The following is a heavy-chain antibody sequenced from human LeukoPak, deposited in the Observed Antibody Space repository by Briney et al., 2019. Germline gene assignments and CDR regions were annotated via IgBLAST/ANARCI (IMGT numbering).Heavy chain of an antibody. CDR1: GGSFSGYY. J-gene: IGHJ4*02. D-gene: IGHD3-22*01. CDR3: AREEYYYDSSGYYYGGGFDY. Sequence: SETLSLTCAVYGGSFSGYYWSWIRQPPGKGLEWIGEINHSGSTNYNPSLKSRVTISVDTSKNQFSLKLSSVTAADTAVYYCAREEYYYDSSGYYYGGGFDYWGQGTLVTVSS. V-gene: IGHV4-34*01. CDR2: INHSGST.